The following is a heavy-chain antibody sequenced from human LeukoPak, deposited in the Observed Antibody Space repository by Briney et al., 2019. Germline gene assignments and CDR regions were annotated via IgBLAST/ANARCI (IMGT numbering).Heavy chain of an antibody. CDR2: IYYSGST. Sequence: SETPSLTCTVSGGSISSYYWSWIRQPPGKGREWIGYIYYSGSTNYNPSLKSRVTISVDTSKNQFSLKLSSVTAADTAVYYCARGRGSGWYRGFDYWGQGTLVTVSS. CDR1: GGSISSYY. D-gene: IGHD6-19*01. V-gene: IGHV4-59*01. CDR3: ARGRGSGWYRGFDY. J-gene: IGHJ4*02.